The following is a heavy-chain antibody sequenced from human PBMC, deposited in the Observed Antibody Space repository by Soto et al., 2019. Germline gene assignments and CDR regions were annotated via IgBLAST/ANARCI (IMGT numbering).Heavy chain of an antibody. CDR1: GGSISSYY. CDR3: ARVNSGYCSGGSCSVPLFDY. D-gene: IGHD2-15*01. CDR2: IYYSGST. V-gene: IGHV4-59*12. J-gene: IGHJ4*02. Sequence: PSETLSLTCTVSGGSISSYYWSWIRQPPGKGLEWIGYIYYSGSTNYNPSLKSRVTISVDTSKNQFSLKLSSVTAADTAVYYCARVNSGYCSGGSCSVPLFDYWGQGTLVTVSS.